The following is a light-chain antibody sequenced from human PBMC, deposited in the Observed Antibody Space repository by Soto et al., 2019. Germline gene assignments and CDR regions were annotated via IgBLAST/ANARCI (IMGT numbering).Light chain of an antibody. J-gene: IGKJ4*01. CDR2: DAS. CDR1: QGVRSA. CDR3: QQFHSPALP. Sequence: AIQLTQSPSSLSASVGDRVTITCRASQGVRSALAWYQHKPGRGPRLLIYDASTLQSGVPSRFSGSGSGTDFILTISSLQPEDFATYYCQQFHSPALPFGGGTKLE. V-gene: IGKV1-13*02.